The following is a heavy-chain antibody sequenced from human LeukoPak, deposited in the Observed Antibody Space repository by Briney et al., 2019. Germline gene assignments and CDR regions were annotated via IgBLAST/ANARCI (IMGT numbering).Heavy chain of an antibody. J-gene: IGHJ3*02. CDR3: ASYSSGWYGPSAFDI. V-gene: IGHV4-59*01. CDR2: IYYSGST. D-gene: IGHD6-19*01. Sequence: PSETLSLTCTVSGGSISSYYWSWIRQPPGKGLEWIGYIYYSGSTNYNPSLKSRVTISVDTSKNQFSLKLSSVTAADTAVYYCASYSSGWYGPSAFDIWGQGTMVTVSS. CDR1: GGSISSYY.